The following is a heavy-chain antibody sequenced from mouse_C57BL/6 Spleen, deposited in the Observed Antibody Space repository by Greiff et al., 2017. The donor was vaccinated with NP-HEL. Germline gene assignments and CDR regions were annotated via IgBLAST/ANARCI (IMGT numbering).Heavy chain of an antibody. CDR2: IFPGSGST. CDR3: ARFAYYYGSSYGYFDY. CDR1: GYTFTDYY. V-gene: IGHV1-75*01. Sequence: VQLQQSGPELVKPGASVKISCKASGYTFTDYYINWVKQRPGQGLEWIGWIFPGSGSTYYNEKFKGKATLTVDKSSSTAYMLLSSLTSEDSAVYFCARFAYYYGSSYGYFDYWGQGTTLTVSS. J-gene: IGHJ2*01. D-gene: IGHD1-1*01.